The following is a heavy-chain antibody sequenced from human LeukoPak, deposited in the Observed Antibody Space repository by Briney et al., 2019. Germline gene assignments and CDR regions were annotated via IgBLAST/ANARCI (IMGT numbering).Heavy chain of an antibody. CDR3: AREVESSSWYVDNWFDP. D-gene: IGHD6-13*01. V-gene: IGHV3-53*01. J-gene: IGHJ5*02. Sequence: GGSLRLSCAASGFTVSSNYMSWVRQAPGKGLEWVSVIYSGGSTYYADSVKGRFTISRDNSKNTLYLQMNSLRAEDTAVYYCAREVESSSWYVDNWFDPWGQGTLVTVSS. CDR1: GFTVSSNY. CDR2: IYSGGST.